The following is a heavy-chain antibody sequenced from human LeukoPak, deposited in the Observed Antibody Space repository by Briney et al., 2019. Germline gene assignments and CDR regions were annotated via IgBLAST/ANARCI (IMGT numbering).Heavy chain of an antibody. J-gene: IGHJ4*02. CDR2: IIPIFGTA. CDR1: GGTFSSYA. D-gene: IGHD5-18*01. Sequence: EASVKVSCMASGGTFSSYAISWVRQAPGQGLEWMGGIIPIFGTANYAQKFQGRVTITADESTSTAYMELSSLRSEDTAVYYCAISTKRGYSYGFDYWGQGTLVTVSS. CDR3: AISTKRGYSYGFDY. V-gene: IGHV1-69*01.